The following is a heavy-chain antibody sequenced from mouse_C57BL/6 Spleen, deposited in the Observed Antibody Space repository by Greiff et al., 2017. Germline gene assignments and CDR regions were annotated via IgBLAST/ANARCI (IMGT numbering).Heavy chain of an antibody. V-gene: IGHV1-75*01. CDR1: GYTFTDYY. D-gene: IGHD1-1*01. Sequence: QVQLKESGPELVKPGASVKISCKASGYTFTDYYINWVKQRPGQGLEWIGWIFPGSGSTYYNEKFKGKATLTVDKSSSTAYMLLSSLTSEDSAVYFCARSLYYGSRDYAMYYWGQGTSVTVSS. CDR2: IFPGSGST. CDR3: ARSLYYGSRDYAMYY. J-gene: IGHJ4*01.